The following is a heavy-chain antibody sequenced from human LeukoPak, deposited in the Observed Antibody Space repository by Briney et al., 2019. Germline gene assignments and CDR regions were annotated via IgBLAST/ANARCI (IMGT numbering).Heavy chain of an antibody. J-gene: IGHJ5*01. Sequence: GGSLRLSCAASGFTFSSYSMNWVRQAPGKGLEWVAKINQAGSEKCHMDSVEGRFTISRDNAKNSLYLQMNSLRAEDTAVYYCAKYDSGYSLDSWGHGILVTVSS. CDR3: AKYDSGYSLDS. CDR2: INQAGSEK. D-gene: IGHD3-9*01. V-gene: IGHV3-7*03. CDR1: GFTFSSYS.